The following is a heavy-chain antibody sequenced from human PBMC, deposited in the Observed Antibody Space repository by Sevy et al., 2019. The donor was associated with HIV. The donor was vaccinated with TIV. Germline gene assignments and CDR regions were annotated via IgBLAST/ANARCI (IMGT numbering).Heavy chain of an antibody. V-gene: IGHV1-18*01. CDR2: ISAYNGNT. Sequence: ASVKVSCKASGYTFTSYGISWVRQAPGQGLEWMGWISAYNGNTNYAQKLQGRVTMTTDTSTSTAYMELRGLGSDDTAVYYCARDWLGYCSSTSCYESMRGRKRLSPYAFDIWGQGTMVTVSS. J-gene: IGHJ3*02. D-gene: IGHD2-2*01. CDR1: GYTFTSYG. CDR3: ARDWLGYCSSTSCYESMRGRKRLSPYAFDI.